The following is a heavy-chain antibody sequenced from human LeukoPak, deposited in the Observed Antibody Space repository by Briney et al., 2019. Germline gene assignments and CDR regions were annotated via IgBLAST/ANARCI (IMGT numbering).Heavy chain of an antibody. J-gene: IGHJ6*03. CDR2: INPSGGST. CDR1: GYTFTSYY. Sequence: ASVKVSCKASGYTFTSYYMHWVRQAPGQGLEWMGVINPSGGSTNYAQKFQGRVTMTRDTSTSTVYMELSSLRSEDTAVYYCARGPSITMVRGEQWYYYMDVWGKGTTVTISS. V-gene: IGHV1-46*01. D-gene: IGHD3-10*01. CDR3: ARGPSITMVRGEQWYYYMDV.